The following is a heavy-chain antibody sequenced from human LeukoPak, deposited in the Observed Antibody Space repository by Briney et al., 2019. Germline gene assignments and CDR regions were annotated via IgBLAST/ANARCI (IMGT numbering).Heavy chain of an antibody. V-gene: IGHV3-66*02. CDR3: ARDRITIFGVVIVNDAFDI. CDR1: GFTVSSNY. CDR2: IYSGGST. J-gene: IGHJ3*02. Sequence: GGSLRLSCAASGFTVSSNYMSWVRQAPGKGLEWVSVIYSGGSTYYAESVKGRFTISRDNSKNTLYLQMNSLRAEDTAVYYCARDRITIFGVVIVNDAFDIWGQGTMVTVSS. D-gene: IGHD3-3*01.